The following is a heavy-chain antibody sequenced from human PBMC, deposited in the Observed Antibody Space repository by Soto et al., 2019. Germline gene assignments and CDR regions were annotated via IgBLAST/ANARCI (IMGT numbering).Heavy chain of an antibody. V-gene: IGHV1-69*10. J-gene: IGHJ4*02. Sequence: ASVKVSCKASGGTFSSYTISWVRQAPGQGLEWMGWIIPNHGIANYAQKFQGRVTITAAKSTSTAYMELRSLRSDDTAVYFCAKGGSNYYDSSAYLTRWGQGTLVTVSS. CDR3: AKGGSNYYDSSAYLTR. CDR1: GGTFSSYT. CDR2: IIPNHGIA. D-gene: IGHD3-22*01.